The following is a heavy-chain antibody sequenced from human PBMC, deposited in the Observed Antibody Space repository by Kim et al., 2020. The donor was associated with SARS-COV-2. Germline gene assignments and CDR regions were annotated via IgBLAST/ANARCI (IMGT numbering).Heavy chain of an antibody. J-gene: IGHJ6*02. CDR2: IYYSGST. V-gene: IGHV4-39*01. Sequence: SETLSLTCTVSGGSISSSSYYWGWIRQPPGKGLEWIGSIYYSGSTYSNPSLKSRVTISEDTSKNQFSLTLSSVTAADTAVYYCARQGGDGYNSYYYGMDVGGQGPRVPVSS. CDR3: ARQGGDGYNSYYYGMDV. D-gene: IGHD5-12*01. CDR1: GGSISSSSYY.